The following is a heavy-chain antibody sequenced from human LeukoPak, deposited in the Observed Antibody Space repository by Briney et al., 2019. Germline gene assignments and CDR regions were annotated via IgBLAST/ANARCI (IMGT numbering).Heavy chain of an antibody. D-gene: IGHD5-18*01. V-gene: IGHV3-23*01. J-gene: IGHJ4*02. CDR1: GFTLSSYA. CDR3: AKDAFVDTAMVYYFDY. Sequence: GGSLRLSCAASGFTLSSYAMSWVRQGPGKGLEWVSAISVSGNTYHADSVKGRFTISRDNSKNTLYLQMNSLRAEDTAVYYCAKDAFVDTAMVYYFDYWGQGTLVTVSS. CDR2: ISVSGNT.